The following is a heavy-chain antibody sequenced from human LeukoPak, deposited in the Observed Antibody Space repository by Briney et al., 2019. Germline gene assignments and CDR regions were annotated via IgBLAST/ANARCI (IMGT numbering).Heavy chain of an antibody. V-gene: IGHV1-58*01. D-gene: IGHD3-22*01. J-gene: IGHJ4*02. CDR1: GFTFTSSA. CDR2: IVVGSGNT. Sequence: SVKVSCKASGFTFTSSAVQWVRQARGQRLEWIGWIVVGSGNTNYAQKFQERVTITRDMSTSTAYMELSSLRSENTAVYYCAAKPPGRYYDSSGAPNYFDYWAREPWSPSPQ. CDR3: AAKPPGRYYDSSGAPNYFDY.